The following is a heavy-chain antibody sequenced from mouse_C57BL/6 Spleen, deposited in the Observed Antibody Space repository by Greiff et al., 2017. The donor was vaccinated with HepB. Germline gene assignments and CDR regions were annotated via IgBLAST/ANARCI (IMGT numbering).Heavy chain of an antibody. CDR3: ARGDWDVRYFDV. CDR2: IDPSDSYT. V-gene: IGHV1-69*01. Sequence: QVQLQQPGAELVMPGASVKLSCKASGYTFTSYWMHWVKQRPGQGLEWIGEIDPSDSYTNYNQKFKGKSTLTVDKSSSTAYMQLSRLTSEDSAVYYCARGDWDVRYFDVWGTGTTVTGSS. D-gene: IGHD4-1*01. J-gene: IGHJ1*03. CDR1: GYTFTSYW.